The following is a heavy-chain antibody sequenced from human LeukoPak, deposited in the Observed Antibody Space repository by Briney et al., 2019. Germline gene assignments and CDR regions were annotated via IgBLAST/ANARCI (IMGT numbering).Heavy chain of an antibody. CDR3: ARGGCSGGSCFPFDY. Sequence: GGSLRLSCAASGFTVSSNYMSWVRQAPGKGLEWVSAIYSGGSTYYADSVKGRFTISRDNSKNTLYLQMNSLRAEDTAVYYCARGGCSGGSCFPFDYWGQGTLVTVSS. CDR1: GFTVSSNY. J-gene: IGHJ4*02. D-gene: IGHD2-15*01. CDR2: IYSGGST. V-gene: IGHV3-53*01.